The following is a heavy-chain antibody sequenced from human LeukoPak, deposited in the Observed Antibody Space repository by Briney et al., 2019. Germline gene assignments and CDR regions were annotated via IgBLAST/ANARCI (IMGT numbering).Heavy chain of an antibody. D-gene: IGHD1-26*01. J-gene: IGHJ4*02. Sequence: PSETLSLTCAVSGGSISSGGYSWSWIRQPPGKGLEWTGYIYHSGSTYYNPSLKSRVTISVDRSKNQFSLKLSSVTAADTAVYYCAREGIVGATGIVYWGQGTLVTVSS. V-gene: IGHV4-30-2*01. CDR3: AREGIVGATGIVY. CDR1: GGSISSGGYS. CDR2: IYHSGST.